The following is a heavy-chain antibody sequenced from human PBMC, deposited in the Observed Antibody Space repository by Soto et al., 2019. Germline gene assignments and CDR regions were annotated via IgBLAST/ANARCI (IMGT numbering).Heavy chain of an antibody. Sequence: QVQLVESGGDLVKPGGSLRLSCEASGFSMSDHFMSWIRQAPGKGLEWVSYISDSDRGSATQYGDSVKGRFTISRDNAKNSLYLQMNSLRVEDTAVYYCARESWANPDYWGQGTLVTVSS. CDR3: ARESWANPDY. CDR1: GFSMSDHF. V-gene: IGHV3-11*01. J-gene: IGHJ4*02. CDR2: ISDSDRGSAT. D-gene: IGHD3-10*01.